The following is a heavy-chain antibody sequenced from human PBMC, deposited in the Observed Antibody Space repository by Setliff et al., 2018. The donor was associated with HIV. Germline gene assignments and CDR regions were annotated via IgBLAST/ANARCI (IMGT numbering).Heavy chain of an antibody. CDR2: ISWDGAST. D-gene: IGHD1-1*01. Sequence: GGSLRLSCAASGFTFDNYAMVWVRQAPGKGLEWVSLISWDGASTFYADSVEGRFTVSRDNAKNSLYLQMNSLRAEDTGLYHCVRGDWNNGLDVWGQGTTVTVSS. J-gene: IGHJ6*02. CDR1: GFTFDNYA. CDR3: VRGDWNNGLDV. V-gene: IGHV3-43D*04.